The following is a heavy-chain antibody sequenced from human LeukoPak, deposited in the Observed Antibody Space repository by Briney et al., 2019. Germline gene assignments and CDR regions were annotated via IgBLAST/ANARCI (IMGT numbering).Heavy chain of an antibody. CDR2: IYYSGST. V-gene: IGHV4-39*07. D-gene: IGHD3-10*01. CDR1: GGSISSSSYY. J-gene: IGHJ6*02. Sequence: SETLSLTCTVSGGSISSSSYYWGWIRQPPGKGLEWIGSIYYSGSTYYNPSLKSRVTISVDTSKNQFSLKPSSVTAADTAVYYCARVAPLYGSGGRPYYYYYGMDVWGQGTTVTVSS. CDR3: ARVAPLYGSGGRPYYYYYGMDV.